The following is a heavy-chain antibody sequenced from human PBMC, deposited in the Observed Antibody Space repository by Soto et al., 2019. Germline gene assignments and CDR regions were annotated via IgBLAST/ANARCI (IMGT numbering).Heavy chain of an antibody. Sequence: GGSLRLSCAASGFTFSGSAMHWVRQASGKGLEWVGRIRSKANSYATAYAASVKGRFTISRDDSKNTAYLQMNSLKTEDTAVYYCTRPVNLGYCSGGSCYSSDYWGQGTLVTVSS. CDR3: TRPVNLGYCSGGSCYSSDY. CDR2: IRSKANSYAT. J-gene: IGHJ4*02. D-gene: IGHD2-15*01. V-gene: IGHV3-73*01. CDR1: GFTFSGSA.